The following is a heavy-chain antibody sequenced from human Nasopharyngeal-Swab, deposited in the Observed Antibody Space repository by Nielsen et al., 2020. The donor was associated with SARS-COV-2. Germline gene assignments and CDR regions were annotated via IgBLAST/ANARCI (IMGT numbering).Heavy chain of an antibody. CDR2: IYYSGST. CDR1: GGSISSGGYS. Sequence: SCTVSGGSISSGGYSWSWIRQHPGKGLEWIGYIYYSGSTYYNPSLKSRVTISVDTSKNQFSLKLSSVTAADTAVYYCARAPHTIFGVVTTFDYWGQGTLVTVSS. J-gene: IGHJ4*02. V-gene: IGHV4-31*02. D-gene: IGHD3-3*01. CDR3: ARAPHTIFGVVTTFDY.